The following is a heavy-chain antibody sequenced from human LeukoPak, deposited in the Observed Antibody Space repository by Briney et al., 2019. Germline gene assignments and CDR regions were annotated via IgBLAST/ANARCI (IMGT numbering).Heavy chain of an antibody. CDR3: ARVGCSSTSCYTPFDY. D-gene: IGHD2-2*02. Sequence: GRSLRLSCAASGFTFSSYAMHWVRQAPGKGLEWVAVISYDGSNKYYADSVKGRFTISRDNSKNTLYLQMNSLRAEDTAVYYCARVGCSSTSCYTPFDYWGQGTLVTVSS. CDR2: ISYDGSNK. CDR1: GFTFSSYA. J-gene: IGHJ4*02. V-gene: IGHV3-30-3*01.